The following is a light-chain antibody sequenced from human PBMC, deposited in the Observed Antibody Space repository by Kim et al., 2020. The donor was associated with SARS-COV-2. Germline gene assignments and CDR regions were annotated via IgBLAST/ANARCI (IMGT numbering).Light chain of an antibody. V-gene: IGLV3-21*04. CDR3: QVWDSYDDPVV. Sequence: APGQTAPLTCGGNNLGSRSVHWYQQKPGQAPILVIYYDSDRPAGIPERFSASNSGSTSTLTISRVEAGDEADYYCQVWDSYDDPVVFGGGTQLTVL. J-gene: IGLJ2*01. CDR2: YDS. CDR1: NLGSRS.